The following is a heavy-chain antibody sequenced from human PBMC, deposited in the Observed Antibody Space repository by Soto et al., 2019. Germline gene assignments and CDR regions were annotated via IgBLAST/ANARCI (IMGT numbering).Heavy chain of an antibody. CDR2: INPSDSYT. V-gene: IGHV5-10-1*01. CDR1: GYSFPTYW. Sequence: SLKISYQGSGYSFPTYWISWVRQMPGKGLEWMGRINPSDSYTTYSPSFQGHVTISADKSISTAYLHWSSLKASDTAIYYCARPRGPYGVDDSFDGWGQGTMVTVS. CDR3: ARPRGPYGVDDSFDG. D-gene: IGHD2-21*01. J-gene: IGHJ3*01.